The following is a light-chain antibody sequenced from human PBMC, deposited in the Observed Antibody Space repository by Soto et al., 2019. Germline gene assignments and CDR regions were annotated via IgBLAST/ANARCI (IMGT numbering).Light chain of an antibody. CDR3: QQYGTSLWT. Sequence: EMVLTQSPGTLSLSPGERATLSCRASQSVSSNYLAWYQQKPGQAPRLLIYAASSRATGIPDRFSGSGSGTDFTLTISRLEPEDFAVYYCQQYGTSLWTLGQGTKVDIK. CDR1: QSVSSNY. V-gene: IGKV3-20*01. CDR2: AAS. J-gene: IGKJ1*01.